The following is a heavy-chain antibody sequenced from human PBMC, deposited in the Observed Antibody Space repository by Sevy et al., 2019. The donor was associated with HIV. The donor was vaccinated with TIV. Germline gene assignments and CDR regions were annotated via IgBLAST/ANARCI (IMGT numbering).Heavy chain of an antibody. D-gene: IGHD2-21*01. CDR1: GGSISSYY. CDR2: IYTSGST. J-gene: IGHJ4*02. CDR3: ARDALSGNLGWDYFDY. Sequence: SETLSLTCTVSGGSISSYYWSWIRQPAGKGLEWIGRIYTSGSTNYNPSLKSRVTMSVDTSKNQFSLKLSSVTAADTAVYYCARDALSGNLGWDYFDYWGQGTLVTVSS. V-gene: IGHV4-4*07.